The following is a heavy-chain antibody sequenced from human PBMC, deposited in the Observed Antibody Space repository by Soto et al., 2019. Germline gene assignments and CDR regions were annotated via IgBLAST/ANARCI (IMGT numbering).Heavy chain of an antibody. J-gene: IGHJ6*02. D-gene: IGHD3-10*02. V-gene: IGHV1-69*13. CDR3: ARAYVYGMDV. Sequence: SGKGSCNVSGGTFSNYAFSWVRQAPGQGLEWMGGIIPIFGTSNYAQKFQGRVTITADESSSTGYMELSSLRSDDTAVYYCARAYVYGMDVCGEGTTFT. CDR1: GGTFSNYA. CDR2: IIPIFGTS.